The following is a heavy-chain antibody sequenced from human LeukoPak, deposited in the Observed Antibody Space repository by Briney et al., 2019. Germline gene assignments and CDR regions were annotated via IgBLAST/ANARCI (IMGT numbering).Heavy chain of an antibody. CDR1: GGSISSYY. CDR2: IYTSGST. V-gene: IGHV4-4*07. Sequence: SETLSLTCTVSGGSISSYYWSWIRQLAGKGLEWIGHIYTSGSTNYNPSLKSRVTMSVDTSKNQFSLKLSSVTAADTAVYYCARDASIAAAGDNWFNPWGQGTLVTVSS. J-gene: IGHJ5*02. CDR3: ARDASIAAAGDNWFNP. D-gene: IGHD6-13*01.